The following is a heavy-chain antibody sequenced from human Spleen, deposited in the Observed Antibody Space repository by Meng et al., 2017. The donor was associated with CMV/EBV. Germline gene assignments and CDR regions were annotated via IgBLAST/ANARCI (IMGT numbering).Heavy chain of an antibody. CDR2: ISSSGSTI. V-gene: IGHV3-48*03. D-gene: IGHD2-2*01. J-gene: IGHJ4*02. CDR1: GFTFSSYE. Sequence: GGSLKISCAASGFTFSSYEMNWVRQAPGKGLEWVSYISSSGSTIYYADSVKGRFTISRDNAKNSLYLQMNSLRAEDTAVYYCASVPYCSSTSCLIDYWGQGTLVTVSS. CDR3: ASVPYCSSTSCLIDY.